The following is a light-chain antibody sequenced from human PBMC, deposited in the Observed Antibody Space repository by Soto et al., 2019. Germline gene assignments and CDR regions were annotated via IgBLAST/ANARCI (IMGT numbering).Light chain of an antibody. CDR1: QSISDT. Sequence: EIVMTQSPATLSVSPGGRATLSCRASQSISDTLAWYQQKPGQAPRLLIYSASRRATGFPARFSGSGSGTEFTLTISSLQSEDFAVYYCQQYNDWPRITFGQGTRLEIK. CDR2: SAS. J-gene: IGKJ5*01. CDR3: QQYNDWPRIT. V-gene: IGKV3-15*01.